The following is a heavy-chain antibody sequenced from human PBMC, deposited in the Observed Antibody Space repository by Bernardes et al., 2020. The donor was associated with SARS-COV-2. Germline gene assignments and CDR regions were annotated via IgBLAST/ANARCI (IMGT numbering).Heavy chain of an antibody. CDR3: ARDFGATYDFWSGYSRGNGLDV. J-gene: IGHJ6*02. D-gene: IGHD3-3*01. Sequence: GGSLRLCCEASGFGLSSYGMHWVRQAPGKGLEWVAVISNDGSNKYYADSVKGRFTISRDISKNTLYLQMNSLRPEDTAVYYCARDFGATYDFWSGYSRGNGLDVWAQGTTVTVSS. CDR2: ISNDGSNK. V-gene: IGHV3-30*03. CDR1: GFGLSSYG.